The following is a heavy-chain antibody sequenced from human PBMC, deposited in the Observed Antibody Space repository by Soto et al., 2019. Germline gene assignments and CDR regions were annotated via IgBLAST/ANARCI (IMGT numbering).Heavy chain of an antibody. V-gene: IGHV3-30-3*01. J-gene: IGHJ2*01. CDR2: ISYDGSNK. CDR3: ARDPLWGTAMVLWYFDL. Sequence: GSLRLSCAASGFTFSSYAMHWVRQAPGKGLEWVAVISYDGSNKYYTDSVKGRFTISRDNSKNTLYLQMNSLRAEDTAVYYCARDPLWGTAMVLWYFDLWGRGTLVTVSS. CDR1: GFTFSSYA. D-gene: IGHD5-18*01.